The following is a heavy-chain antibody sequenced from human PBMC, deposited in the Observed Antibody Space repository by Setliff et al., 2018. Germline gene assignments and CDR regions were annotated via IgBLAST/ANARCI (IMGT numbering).Heavy chain of an antibody. V-gene: IGHV3-20*04. CDR3: AREPGITFWSESSGPIIFDY. Sequence: RPGGSLRLSCAVSGCTSDDYCMNWVRQVTGKGLEWVAGIIWNGRATGYTDSVKGRFTISKDNAKNYVSLQMNGLTAADTAMYYCAREPGITFWSESSGPIIFDYWGQGIMVTVPQ. CDR1: GCTSDDYC. J-gene: IGHJ4*02. CDR2: IIWNGRAT. D-gene: IGHD3-3*01.